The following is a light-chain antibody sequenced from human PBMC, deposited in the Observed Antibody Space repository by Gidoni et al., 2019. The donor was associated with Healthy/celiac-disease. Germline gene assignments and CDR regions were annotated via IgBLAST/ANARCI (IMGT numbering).Light chain of an antibody. J-gene: IGLJ3*02. CDR3: QSYDSSPHWV. V-gene: IGLV1-40*01. Sequence: QSVLTQPPSGSGAPGPRVTISCTVSSPNTGAGYDVHWYQQLPGTAPKLLIYGNSNRPSGVPDRFSGSKSGTSASLAITGLQAEDEADYYCQSYDSSPHWVFGGGTKLTVL. CDR2: GNS. CDR1: SPNTGAGYD.